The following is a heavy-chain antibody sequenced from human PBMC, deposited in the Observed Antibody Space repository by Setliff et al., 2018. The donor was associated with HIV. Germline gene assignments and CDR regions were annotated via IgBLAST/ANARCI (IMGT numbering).Heavy chain of an antibody. CDR3: AHSPFSSSRADDY. Sequence: SGPTLVNPTHTLTLTCTFSGFSLSTSKMGVAWIRQPPRKALEWLAVIYWNDDSRYNPSLKSRLTITKDTSKNQVVLTMTNMNTVDTATYYCAHSPFSSSRADDYWGQGTLVTVSS. D-gene: IGHD6-13*01. J-gene: IGHJ4*02. CDR1: GFSLSTSKMG. CDR2: IYWNDDS. V-gene: IGHV2-5*01.